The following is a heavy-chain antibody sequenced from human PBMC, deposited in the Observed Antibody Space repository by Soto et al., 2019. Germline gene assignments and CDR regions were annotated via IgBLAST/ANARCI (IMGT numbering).Heavy chain of an antibody. D-gene: IGHD4-17*01. J-gene: IGHJ4*02. CDR1: GGSFSGYY. CDR3: ARDYGPRNIFDY. CDR2: INHSGST. V-gene: IGHV4-34*01. Sequence: ETLSLTCAVYGGSFSGYYWSWIRQPPGKGLEWIGEINHSGSTNYNPSLKSRVTISVDTSKNQFSLKLSSVTAADTAVYYCARDYGPRNIFDYWGQGTLVTVSS.